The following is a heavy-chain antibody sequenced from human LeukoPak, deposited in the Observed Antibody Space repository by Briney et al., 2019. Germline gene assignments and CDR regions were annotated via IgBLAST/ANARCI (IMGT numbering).Heavy chain of an antibody. Sequence: SETLSLTCAVSGYSISSGYYWGWIRQPPGKGLEWIGSIYHSGSTYYNPSRKSRVTISVDTSKNQLSLQLSSVSAADTAVYYCARPVNDPTIVVVPAARFYFDYWGQGTLGTVSS. D-gene: IGHD2-2*01. V-gene: IGHV4-38-2*01. J-gene: IGHJ4*02. CDR3: ARPVNDPTIVVVPAARFYFDY. CDR1: GYSISSGYY. CDR2: IYHSGST.